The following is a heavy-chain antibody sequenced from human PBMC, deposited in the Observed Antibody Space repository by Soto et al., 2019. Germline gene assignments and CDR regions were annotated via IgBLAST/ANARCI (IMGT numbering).Heavy chain of an antibody. D-gene: IGHD3-3*01. CDR2: ISYDGSNK. V-gene: IGHV3-30-3*01. J-gene: IGHJ6*02. CDR3: ARDTAVGYDFWSGYYYYYYGMDV. CDR1: GFTFSSYA. Sequence: QVQLVESGGGVVQPGRSLRLSCAASGFTFSSYAMHWVRQAPGKGLEWVAVISYDGSNKYYADSVKGRFTISRDNSKNTLYLQMNSLRAEDTAVYYCARDTAVGYDFWSGYYYYYYGMDVWGQGTTVTVSS.